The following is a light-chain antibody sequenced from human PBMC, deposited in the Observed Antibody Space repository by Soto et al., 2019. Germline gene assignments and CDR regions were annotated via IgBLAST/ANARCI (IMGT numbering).Light chain of an antibody. CDR2: GVT. CDR3: SSYTTTSTLIV. J-gene: IGLJ1*01. V-gene: IGLV2-14*01. Sequence: QSVLTQPASVSASPGQSITISCTGTSSDVGASNYVSWYQQLPGTAPKLIIYGVTIRPSGVSNRFSGSKSGNTASLTISGLQAEDEADYYCSSYTTTSTLIVFGPGTKVTVL. CDR1: SSDVGASNY.